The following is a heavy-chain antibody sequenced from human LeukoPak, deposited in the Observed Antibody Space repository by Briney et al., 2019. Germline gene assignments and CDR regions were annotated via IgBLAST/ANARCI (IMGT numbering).Heavy chain of an antibody. CDR2: IYYSGST. D-gene: IGHD6-13*01. V-gene: IGHV4-30-4*01. Sequence: PSQTLSLTCTVSGGSISSGDYYWSWLRQPPGKGLEWIGYIYYSGSTYYNPSLKSRVTISVDTSKNQFSLKLSSVTAADTAVYYCARGVWTEAAGNRWFDPWGQGTLVTVSS. CDR3: ARGVWTEAAGNRWFDP. J-gene: IGHJ5*02. CDR1: GGSISSGDYY.